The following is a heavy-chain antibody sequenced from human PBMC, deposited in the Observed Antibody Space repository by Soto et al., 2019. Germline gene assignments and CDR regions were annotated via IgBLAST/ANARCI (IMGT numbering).Heavy chain of an antibody. Sequence: QVQLQQWGAGLLKPSETLSLTCAVYGGSFSGYYWSWIRQPPGKGLEWIGEINHSGSTNYNPSLKSRVTISVDTSKNQFSLKLSSVTAADTAVYYCARGGVTTTVTTNAFDYWGQGTLVTVSS. D-gene: IGHD4-17*01. J-gene: IGHJ4*02. CDR2: INHSGST. CDR1: GGSFSGYY. CDR3: ARGGVTTTVTTNAFDY. V-gene: IGHV4-34*01.